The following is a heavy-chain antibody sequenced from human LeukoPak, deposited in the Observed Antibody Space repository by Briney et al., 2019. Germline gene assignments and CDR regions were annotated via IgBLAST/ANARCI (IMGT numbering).Heavy chain of an antibody. Sequence: GESLKISCKSSGYIFTRYWIGWVRQMPGKDMEWMGIIFPGDSDTRYSPSFQGQVTISVDKSTSTAYLQWSSLKASDTALYYCARLGRVAGSSYFGAWGPGTLVTVSS. J-gene: IGHJ4*02. CDR3: ARLGRVAGSSYFGA. D-gene: IGHD6-19*01. CDR2: IFPGDSDT. CDR1: GYIFTRYW. V-gene: IGHV5-51*01.